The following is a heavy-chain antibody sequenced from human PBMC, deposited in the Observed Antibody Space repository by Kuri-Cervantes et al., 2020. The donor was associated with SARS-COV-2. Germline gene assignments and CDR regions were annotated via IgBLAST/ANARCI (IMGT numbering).Heavy chain of an antibody. CDR2: MNPNSGNT. J-gene: IGHJ4*02. V-gene: IGHV1-8*02. CDR3: ARAITRWVVPAAMVDY. Sequence: ASVKVSCKASGYTFTSYDINWVRQATGQGLEWMGWMNPNSGNTGYAQKFQGRVTMTRNTSVSTAYMELSSLRSDDTAVYYCARAITRWVVPAAMVDYWGQGTLVTVSS. CDR1: GYTFTSYD. D-gene: IGHD2-2*01.